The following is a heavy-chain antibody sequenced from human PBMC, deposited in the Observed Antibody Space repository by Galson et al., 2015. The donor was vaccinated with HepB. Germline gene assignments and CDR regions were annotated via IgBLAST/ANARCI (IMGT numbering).Heavy chain of an antibody. V-gene: IGHV3-30*04. CDR3: ASIAAAGIGLSRFDY. Sequence: SLRLSCAASGFAFSSYAMHWVRQAPGKGLEWVAVISYDGSNKYYADSVKGRFTISRDNSKNTLYLQMNSLRAEDTAVYYCASIAAAGIGLSRFDYWGQGTLVTVSS. CDR1: GFAFSSYA. D-gene: IGHD6-13*01. J-gene: IGHJ4*02. CDR2: ISYDGSNK.